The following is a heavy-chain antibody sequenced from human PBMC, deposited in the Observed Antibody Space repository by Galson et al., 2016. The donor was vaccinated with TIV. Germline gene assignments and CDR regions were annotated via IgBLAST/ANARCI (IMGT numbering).Heavy chain of an antibody. J-gene: IGHJ3*02. V-gene: IGHV3-7*01. Sequence: SLRLSCAASGFTFSSYWLSWVRQAPGKGLEWVANIKQDGSVKHYVDSVKGRFTISRDNAKNSLYLQMNSLRAEDTAVYYCARNNWNYEGAFDIWGQGTMVTVSS. CDR2: IKQDGSVK. CDR1: GFTFSSYW. CDR3: ARNNWNYEGAFDI. D-gene: IGHD1-7*01.